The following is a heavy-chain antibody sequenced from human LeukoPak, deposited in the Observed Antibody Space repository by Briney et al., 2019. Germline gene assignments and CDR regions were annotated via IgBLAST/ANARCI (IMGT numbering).Heavy chain of an antibody. Sequence: PGGSLRLSCAASGFTVSSNYMSWVRQAPGKGLEWVSVIYSGGSTYYADSVKGRFTISRDNSKNTLYLQMNSLRAEGTAVYYCARAPGDDYFDYWGQGALVTVSS. CDR1: GFTVSSNY. CDR3: ARAPGDDYFDY. D-gene: IGHD1-14*01. V-gene: IGHV3-66*01. J-gene: IGHJ4*02. CDR2: IYSGGST.